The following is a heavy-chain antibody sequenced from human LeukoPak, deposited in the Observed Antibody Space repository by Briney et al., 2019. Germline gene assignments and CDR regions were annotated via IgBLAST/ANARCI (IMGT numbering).Heavy chain of an antibody. CDR1: GFTFSSLK. V-gene: IGHV3-21*06. Sequence: GGSLRLSCAASGFTFSSLKMTWVRQAPGKGLEWVASISPSSTYIYYGDSLKGRVTVSRDSAKSLLFLHMSIPRRGDTAVYYCARDFTGGEYFDSWGQGALVSVSS. CDR2: ISPSSTYI. D-gene: IGHD3-16*01. J-gene: IGHJ4*02. CDR3: ARDFTGGEYFDS.